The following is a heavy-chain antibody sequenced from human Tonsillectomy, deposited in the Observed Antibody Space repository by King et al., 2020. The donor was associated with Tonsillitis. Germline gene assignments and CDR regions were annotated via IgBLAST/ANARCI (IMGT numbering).Heavy chain of an antibody. J-gene: IGHJ4*02. CDR2: IKEDGSEK. Sequence: VQLVESGGGLVQPGGSLRLSCAASGFTFSSYWMSWVRQAPGKGLEWVASIKEDGSEKYYVDSVKGRFTISRDNAKNSLYLQINNLRAEDTAVYYCASRLAQQWVFDYWGQGTLVTVSS. CDR3: ASRLAQQWVFDY. D-gene: IGHD1-26*01. CDR1: GFTFSSYW. V-gene: IGHV3-7*03.